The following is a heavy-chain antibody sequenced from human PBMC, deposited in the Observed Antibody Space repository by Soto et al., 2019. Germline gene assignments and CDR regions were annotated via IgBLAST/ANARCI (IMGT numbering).Heavy chain of an antibody. CDR3: ARARWYGAFDV. Sequence: TLSLTCAVSGFLISSGNYWGWIRKPPGKGLEWIGSIFHGGNTYYNPSLKSRVTISVDMSKNQFSLKLNSVTAADTAVYYCARARWYGAFDVWGQGTVVTVS. J-gene: IGHJ3*01. D-gene: IGHD2-15*01. CDR2: IFHGGNT. CDR1: GFLISSGNY. V-gene: IGHV4-38-2*01.